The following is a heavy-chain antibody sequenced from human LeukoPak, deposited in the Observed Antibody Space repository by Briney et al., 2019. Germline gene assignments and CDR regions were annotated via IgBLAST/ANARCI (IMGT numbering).Heavy chain of an antibody. D-gene: IGHD6-19*01. Sequence: SETLSLTCAVSGVSISSSNWWHWVRQPPGKGLEWIGEIYHSGSTNYNPSLKSRVTISVDKSKNQFSLKLSSVTAADTAVYYCAREIVAGLGVSFDIWGQGTMVTVSS. CDR2: IYHSGST. CDR3: AREIVAGLGVSFDI. CDR1: GVSISSSNW. V-gene: IGHV4-4*02. J-gene: IGHJ3*02.